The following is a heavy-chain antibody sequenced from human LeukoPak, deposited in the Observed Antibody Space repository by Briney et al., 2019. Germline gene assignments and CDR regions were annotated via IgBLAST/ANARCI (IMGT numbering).Heavy chain of an antibody. CDR2: ISYDGSNK. Sequence: GGSLRLPCAASGFTFSSYAMHWVRQAPGKGLEWVAVISYDGSNKYYADSVKGRFTISRDNSKNTLYLQMNSLRAEDTAVYYCARASYYDSSGTFDYWGQGTLVTVSS. CDR1: GFTFSSYA. CDR3: ARASYYDSSGTFDY. D-gene: IGHD3-22*01. V-gene: IGHV3-30*01. J-gene: IGHJ4*02.